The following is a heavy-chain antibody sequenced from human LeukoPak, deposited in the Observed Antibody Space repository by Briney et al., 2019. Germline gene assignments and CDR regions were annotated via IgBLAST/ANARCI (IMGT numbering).Heavy chain of an antibody. Sequence: PGGSLRLSCAASGFTFSTYAMSWVRQAPGQGLEWVSAISGSGRNTYYANSVQGRFTISRDNSKNTLYLQMNSLRAHDTAIYYCARDIPRDWGQGTLVTVSS. CDR2: ISGSGRNT. D-gene: IGHD2-21*01. CDR1: GFTFSTYA. V-gene: IGHV3-23*01. J-gene: IGHJ4*02. CDR3: ARDIPRD.